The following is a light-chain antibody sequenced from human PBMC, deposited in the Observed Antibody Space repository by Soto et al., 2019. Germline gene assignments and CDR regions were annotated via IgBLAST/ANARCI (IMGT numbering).Light chain of an antibody. Sequence: QSVLTQPPSVSGSPGQSVTISCTGTSSDVGSYNRLSWYQQPPGTAPKLLIYSNNQRPSGVPDRFSGSKSGTSASLAISGLQSEDEADYYCAAWDDSLNGPVFGGGTKVTVL. V-gene: IGLV1-44*01. CDR2: SNN. CDR3: AAWDDSLNGPV. CDR1: SSDVGSYNR. J-gene: IGLJ2*01.